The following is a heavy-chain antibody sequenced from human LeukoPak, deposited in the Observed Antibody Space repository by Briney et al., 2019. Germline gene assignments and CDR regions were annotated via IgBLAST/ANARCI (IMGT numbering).Heavy chain of an antibody. CDR3: ARVPYDFWSGINPTSYYYYGMDV. J-gene: IGHJ6*02. Sequence: SETLSLTCTVSGGSISSGGYYWSWIRQPPGKGLEWIGEINHSGSTNYNPSLKSRVTISVDMSKNQFSLKLSSVTAADTAVYYCARVPYDFWSGINPTSYYYYGMDVWGQGTTVTVSS. CDR1: GGSISSGGYY. D-gene: IGHD3-3*01. V-gene: IGHV4-39*07. CDR2: INHSGST.